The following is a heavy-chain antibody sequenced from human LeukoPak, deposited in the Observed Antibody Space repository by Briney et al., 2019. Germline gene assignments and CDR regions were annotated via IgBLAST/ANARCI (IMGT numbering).Heavy chain of an antibody. J-gene: IGHJ6*02. V-gene: IGHV3-7*01. Sequence: GGSLRLSCAAPGFTFSSYWMSWVRQAPGKGLEWVANIKQDGSEKYYVDSVKGRFTISRDNAKNSLYLQMNSLRAEDTAVYYCARDLQRSTAAIRRGYYYGMDVWGQGTTVTVSS. CDR2: IKQDGSEK. CDR1: GFTFSSYW. D-gene: IGHD2-2*01. CDR3: ARDLQRSTAAIRRGYYYGMDV.